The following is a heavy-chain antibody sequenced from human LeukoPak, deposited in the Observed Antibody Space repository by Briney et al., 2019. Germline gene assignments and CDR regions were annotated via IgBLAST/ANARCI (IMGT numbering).Heavy chain of an antibody. Sequence: GESLKISCKGSGYSFTSDWIGWVRQMPGKGLEWMGIIYPSDSDTRYSPSFQGQVTISVDKSISTAYLQRSSLKASDTAMYYCARRRSGSYIDYWGQGTLVTVSS. CDR2: IYPSDSDT. J-gene: IGHJ4*02. V-gene: IGHV5-51*01. D-gene: IGHD1-26*01. CDR1: GYSFTSDW. CDR3: ARRRSGSYIDY.